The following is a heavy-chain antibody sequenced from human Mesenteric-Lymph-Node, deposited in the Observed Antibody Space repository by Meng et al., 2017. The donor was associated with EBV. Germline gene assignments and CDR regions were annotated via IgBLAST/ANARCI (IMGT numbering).Heavy chain of an antibody. CDR3: ARYKQWLGNNWLDP. Sequence: VRLGGAGGGWVKPGGSLTLSCAASGFTFSDHYMSWIRHAPGKGLEWVSDSSSSGSHIYYADSVQGRFTISRDTAKTSLYLQMNSLRSEDTAVYSCARYKQWLGNNWLDPWGQGTLVTVSS. D-gene: IGHD6-19*01. CDR2: SSSSGSHI. J-gene: IGHJ5*02. CDR1: GFTFSDHY. V-gene: IGHV3-11*01.